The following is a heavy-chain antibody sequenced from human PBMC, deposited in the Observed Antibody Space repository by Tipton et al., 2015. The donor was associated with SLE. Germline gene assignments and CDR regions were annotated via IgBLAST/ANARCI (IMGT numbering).Heavy chain of an antibody. CDR2: IYYSGST. V-gene: IGHV4-59*01. D-gene: IGHD1-26*01. Sequence: TLSLTCTVSGGSISSYYWSWIRQPPGKGLGWIGYIYYSGSTNYNPSLKSRVTISVDTSKNQFSLKLSSVTAADTAVYYCARVGSYLGFDYWGQGTLVTVSS. CDR3: ARVGSYLGFDY. J-gene: IGHJ4*02. CDR1: GGSISSYY.